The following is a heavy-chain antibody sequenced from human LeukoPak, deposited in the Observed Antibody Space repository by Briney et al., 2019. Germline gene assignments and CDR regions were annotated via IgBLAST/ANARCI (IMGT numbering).Heavy chain of an antibody. Sequence: GGSLRLSCAASGFTFSSYSMNWVRQAPGKGLEWVSSISSSSSYIYYADSVKGRFTISRDNAKNSLYLQMNSLRAEDTAVYYCARDWDYYDSSGYYWFYAFDIWGQGTMVTVSS. D-gene: IGHD3-22*01. CDR3: ARDWDYYDSSGYYWFYAFDI. CDR1: GFTFSSYS. J-gene: IGHJ3*02. V-gene: IGHV3-21*01. CDR2: ISSSSSYI.